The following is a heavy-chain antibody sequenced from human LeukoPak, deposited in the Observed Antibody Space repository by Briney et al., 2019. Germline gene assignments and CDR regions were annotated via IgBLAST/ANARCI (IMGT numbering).Heavy chain of an antibody. J-gene: IGHJ5*02. V-gene: IGHV4-34*01. Sequence: SETLSLTCAVYGGSFSGYYWSWIRQPPGKGLEWIGEINHSGSTNYNPSLKSRVTISVDTSKNQFSLKLSSVTAADTAVYYCARANDDFWRGYHYYNWFDPWGQGTLVTVSS. D-gene: IGHD3-3*01. CDR3: ARANDDFWRGYHYYNWFDP. CDR1: GGSFSGYY. CDR2: INHSGST.